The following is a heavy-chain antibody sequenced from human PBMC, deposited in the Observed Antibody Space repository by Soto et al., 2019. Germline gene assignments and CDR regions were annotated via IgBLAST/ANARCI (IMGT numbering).Heavy chain of an antibody. V-gene: IGHV3-48*03. J-gene: IGHJ6*02. Sequence: LRLSCAASGFTFSTYAMSWVRQAPGKGLEWVSAISGSPSSTYYADSVKGRFTISRENATNSMYLQMNSLRAEDTAVYYCVRECCGSYRGSTRYGMDVWGQGTTVTVSS. CDR3: VRECCGSYRGSTRYGMDV. CDR2: ISGSPSST. D-gene: IGHD3-10*02. CDR1: GFTFSTYA.